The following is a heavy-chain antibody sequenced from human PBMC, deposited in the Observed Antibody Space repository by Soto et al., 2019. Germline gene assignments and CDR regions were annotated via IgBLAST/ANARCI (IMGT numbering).Heavy chain of an antibody. CDR1: GGSFSGYY. D-gene: IGHD6-19*01. V-gene: IGHV4-34*01. CDR2: INHSGST. J-gene: IGHJ5*02. CDR3: ARGGQWLVQSWWFEP. Sequence: SETLSLTCAVYGGSFSGYYWSWIRQPPGKGLEWIGEINHSGSTNYNPSLKSRVTISVDTSKNQFSLKLSSVTAADTAVYYCARGGQWLVQSWWFEPWGQGTLVTVSS.